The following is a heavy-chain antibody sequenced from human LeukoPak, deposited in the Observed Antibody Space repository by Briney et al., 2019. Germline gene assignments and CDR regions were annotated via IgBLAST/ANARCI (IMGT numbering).Heavy chain of an antibody. CDR2: IKHRGST. CDR3: ARRGRYCTGANCYTGYFQH. J-gene: IGHJ1*01. Sequence: SETLSLTCAVSGVSLTGYYWSWIRQSPGKGLEWIGEIKHRGSTNYNPSLKSRVTISVDASKKQFSLNLSSVTAADTAVYYCARRGRYCTGANCYTGYFQHWGQGTLVTVSS. V-gene: IGHV4-34*01. D-gene: IGHD2-2*02. CDR1: GVSLTGYY.